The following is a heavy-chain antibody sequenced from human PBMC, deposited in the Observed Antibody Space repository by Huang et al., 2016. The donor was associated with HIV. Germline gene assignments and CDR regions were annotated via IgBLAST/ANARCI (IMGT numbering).Heavy chain of an antibody. J-gene: IGHJ3*02. CDR2: IRNKAHNDAT. CDR3: IREERYGSGGNTAFDI. V-gene: IGHV3-73*01. D-gene: IGHD6-19*01. CDR1: GFIFSGSA. Sequence: EVQLVESGGGSVQPGGSLKLSCAASGFIFSGSAMHWVRQASGKGLEGCGHIRNKAHNDATSYAASVKGRFTISRDDSKNTAYLQMNGLKIEDMAVYYCIREERYGSGGNTAFDIWGQGTMVTVSS.